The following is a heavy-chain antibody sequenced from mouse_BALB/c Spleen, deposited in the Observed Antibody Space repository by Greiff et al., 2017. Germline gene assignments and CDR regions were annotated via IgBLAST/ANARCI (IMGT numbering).Heavy chain of an antibody. CDR2: ISYDGSN. D-gene: IGHD1-1*01. CDR1: GYSITSGYY. V-gene: IGHV3-6*02. Sequence: EVQLVESGPGLVKPSQSLSLTCSVTGYSITSGYYWNWIRQFPGNKLEWMGYISYDGSNNYNPSLKNRISITRDTSKNQFFLKLNSVTTEDTATYYCAREEYYGGFAYWGQGTLVTVSA. J-gene: IGHJ3*01. CDR3: AREEYYGGFAY.